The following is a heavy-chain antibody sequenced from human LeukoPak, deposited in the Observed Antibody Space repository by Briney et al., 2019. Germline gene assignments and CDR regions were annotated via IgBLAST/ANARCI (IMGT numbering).Heavy chain of an antibody. CDR2: IYYSGVT. CDR1: GGSLTSYY. Sequence: SEILSLTCTVSGGSLTSYYWSWIRQPPGKGLEWIGYIYYSGVTNYNPSLKSRVTISVDTSKNQLSLKLSSVTAADTAVYYCARDRNDGFEIWGQGTMVTVSS. CDR3: ARDRNDGFEI. J-gene: IGHJ3*02. V-gene: IGHV4-59*01.